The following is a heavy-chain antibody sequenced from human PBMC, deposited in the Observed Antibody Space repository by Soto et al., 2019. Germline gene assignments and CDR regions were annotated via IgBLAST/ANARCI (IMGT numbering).Heavy chain of an antibody. V-gene: IGHV4-59*01. J-gene: IGHJ6*03. D-gene: IGHD1-7*01. CDR1: GGSINNYY. CDR2: IHYTGRT. Sequence: QVQLQESGPGLVKPSETLSLNCTVSGGSINNYYWTWIRQPPGKGLEWLGYIHYTGRTDYNPPLQSRLTISKDTSNNHFSLELTSVTAADTAVYYCARGKTSANYAFYYLDVWGRGTTVTVSS. CDR3: ARGKTSANYAFYYLDV.